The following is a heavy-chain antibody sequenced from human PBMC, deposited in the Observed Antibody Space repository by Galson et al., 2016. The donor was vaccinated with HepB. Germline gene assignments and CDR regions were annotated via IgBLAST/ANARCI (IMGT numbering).Heavy chain of an antibody. CDR3: ARSIVGASFDY. CDR2: LTPTFSGT. CDR1: GGTFSNFV. Sequence: SVKVSCKASGGTFSNFVIIRVRQAPGQGLEWMGKLTPTFSGTHYAQKFQGRVTITADESMTTAYMALSSLGSEDTAVYYCARSIVGASFDYWGQGSLVTVSS. D-gene: IGHD1-26*01. V-gene: IGHV1-69*15. J-gene: IGHJ4*02.